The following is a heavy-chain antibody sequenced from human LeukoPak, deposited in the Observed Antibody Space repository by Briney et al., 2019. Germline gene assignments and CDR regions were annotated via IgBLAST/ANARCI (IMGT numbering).Heavy chain of an antibody. J-gene: IGHJ3*02. CDR1: GFTFSSYS. CDR2: ISSSSSYI. Sequence: PGGSLRLSCAASGFTFSSYSMNWVRQAPGKGLEWVSSISSSSSYIYYADSVKGRFTISRDNAKNSLYLQMNSLRAEDTAVYYCAKRIVGAPGAFDIWGQGTMVTVSS. V-gene: IGHV3-21*04. CDR3: AKRIVGAPGAFDI. D-gene: IGHD1-26*01.